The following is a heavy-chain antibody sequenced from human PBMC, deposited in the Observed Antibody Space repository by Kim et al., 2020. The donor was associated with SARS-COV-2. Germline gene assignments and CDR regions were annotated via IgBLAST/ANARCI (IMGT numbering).Heavy chain of an antibody. CDR1: GFTFTSYW. J-gene: IGHJ4*02. CDR3: ASAFQGNYY. D-gene: IGHD3-3*02. V-gene: IGHV3-7*03. Sequence: GGSLRLSCAASGFTFTSYWMNWVRQAPGKGLEWLANIKPDGSEKYYVDSLRGRFTISRDNAKNSLYLQMNSLRAEDTAVYYCASAFQGNYYWGQGTLVTVTS. CDR2: IKPDGSEK.